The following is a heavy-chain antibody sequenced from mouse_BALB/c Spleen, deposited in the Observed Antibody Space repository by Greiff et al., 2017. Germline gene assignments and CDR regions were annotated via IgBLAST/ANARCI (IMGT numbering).Heavy chain of an antibody. CDR3: ARDRAYGNYLYAMDY. J-gene: IGHJ4*01. CDR2: INSNGGST. Sequence: DVKLVESGGGLVQPGGSLKLSCAASGFTFSSYGMSWVRQTPDKRLELVATINSNGGSTYYPDSVKGRFTISRDNAKNTLYLQMSSLKSEDTAMYYCARDRAYGNYLYAMDYWGQGTSVTVSS. V-gene: IGHV5-6-3*01. D-gene: IGHD2-10*02. CDR1: GFTFSSYG.